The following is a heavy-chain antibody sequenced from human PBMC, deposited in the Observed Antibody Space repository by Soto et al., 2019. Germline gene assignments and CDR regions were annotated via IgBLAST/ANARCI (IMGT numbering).Heavy chain of an antibody. CDR1: GGSISSGDYY. CDR2: MYYSGST. V-gene: IGHV4-30-4*01. Sequence: SETLSLTCTVSGGSISSGDYYWSWIRQPPGKGLEWIGYMYYSGSTYYNPSLKSRVTISVDTSKNQFSLKLSSVTAADTAVYYCARIEASIWFGEFSIGYWGQGTLVPVSS. D-gene: IGHD3-10*01. CDR3: ARIEASIWFGEFSIGY. J-gene: IGHJ4*02.